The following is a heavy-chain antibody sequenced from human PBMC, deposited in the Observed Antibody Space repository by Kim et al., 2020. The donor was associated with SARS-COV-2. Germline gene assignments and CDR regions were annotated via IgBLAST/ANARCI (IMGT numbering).Heavy chain of an antibody. Sequence: SETLSLTCTVSGGSISSYYWSWIRQPPGKGLEWIGYIYYSGSTNYNPSLKSRVTISVDTSKNQFSLKLSSVTAADTAVYYCAGGGPAAIRSYYYYGMDVWGQGTTVTVSS. CDR1: GGSISSYY. CDR2: IYYSGST. V-gene: IGHV4-59*13. CDR3: AGGGPAAIRSYYYYGMDV. D-gene: IGHD2-2*02. J-gene: IGHJ6*02.